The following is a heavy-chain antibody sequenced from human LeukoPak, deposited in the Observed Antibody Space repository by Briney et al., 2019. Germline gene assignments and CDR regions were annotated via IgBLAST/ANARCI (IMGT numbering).Heavy chain of an antibody. V-gene: IGHV3-48*01. J-gene: IGHJ4*02. CDR3: ARRLDC. Sequence: GESLRLSCAASGFTFSDYVMIWVRQAPGKGLEWISYISETSSFMYYADSVKGRFTISRDNAKNSLYLQMSSLRAEDTAVYYCARRLDCWGQGTLVTVSS. CDR2: ISETSSFM. CDR1: GFTFSDYV.